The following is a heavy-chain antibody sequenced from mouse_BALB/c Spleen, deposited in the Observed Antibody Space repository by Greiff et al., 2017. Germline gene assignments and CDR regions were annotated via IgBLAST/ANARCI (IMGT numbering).Heavy chain of an antibody. CDR3: TRFDYDAWFAY. Sequence: EVKLEESGGGLVQPGGSMKLSCVASGFTFSNYWMNWVRQSPEKGLEWVAEIRLKSNNYATHYAESVKGRFTISRDDSKSSVYLQMNNLRAEDTGIYYCTRFDYDAWFAYWGQGTLVTVSA. V-gene: IGHV6-6*02. CDR2: IRLKSNNYAT. D-gene: IGHD2-4*01. CDR1: GFTFSNYW. J-gene: IGHJ3*01.